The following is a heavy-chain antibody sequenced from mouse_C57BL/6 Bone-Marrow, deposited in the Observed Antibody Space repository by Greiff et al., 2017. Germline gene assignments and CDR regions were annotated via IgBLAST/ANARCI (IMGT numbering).Heavy chain of an antibody. Sequence: VQLQQSDAELVKPGASVKISCKVSGYTFTDHTIHWMKQRPEQGLEWIGYIYPRDGSTKYNEKFKGKATLTADKSSSTAYMQLNSLTSDDSAVYFCARVGYGNYVGFAYWGQGTLVTVSA. CDR2: IYPRDGST. V-gene: IGHV1-78*01. CDR1: GYTFTDHT. CDR3: ARVGYGNYVGFAY. D-gene: IGHD2-10*02. J-gene: IGHJ3*01.